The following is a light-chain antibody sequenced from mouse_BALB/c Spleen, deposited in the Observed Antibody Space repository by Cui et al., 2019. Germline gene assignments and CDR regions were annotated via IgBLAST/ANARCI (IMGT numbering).Light chain of an antibody. J-gene: IGKJ1*01. CDR1: SGVSY. CDR2: STS. V-gene: IGKV4-80*01. Sequence: QIVLTQSRAIMSASLGEEITLTCSASSGVSYMHWYQQKSGTSPKLLIYSTSNLASGVPSRFSGSGSGTFYSLTISSVEAEDAADYYCHQWSSYPWTFGGGTKLEIK. CDR3: HQWSSYPWT.